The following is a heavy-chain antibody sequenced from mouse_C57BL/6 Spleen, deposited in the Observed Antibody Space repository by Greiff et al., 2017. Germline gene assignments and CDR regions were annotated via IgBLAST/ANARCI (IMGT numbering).Heavy chain of an antibody. V-gene: IGHV2-9-1*01. J-gene: IGHJ4*01. CDR1: GFSLTSYA. D-gene: IGHD1-1*01. CDR2: IWTGGGT. Sequence: VQLVESGPGLVAPSQSLSITCTVSGFSLTSYAISWVRQPPGTGLEWLGVIWTGGGTNYNSALKSRLSISKDNSKRPVFLKMNRLQTDDTDRYYCARNYYGSSYYAMDYWGQGTSVTVSS. CDR3: ARNYYGSSYYAMDY.